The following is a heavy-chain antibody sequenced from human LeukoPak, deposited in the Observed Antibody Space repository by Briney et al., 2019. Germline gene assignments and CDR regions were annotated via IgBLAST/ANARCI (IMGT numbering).Heavy chain of an antibody. J-gene: IGHJ3*02. CDR2: IYHSGST. D-gene: IGHD3-22*01. CDR1: GGSISSGGYS. Sequence: SSQTLSLTCAVSGGSISSGGYSWSWIRQPPGKGLEWIGYIYHSGSTYYNPSLKSRVTISVHRSKNQFSLKLSSVTAADTAVYYCARVITVIVVVDIWGQGTMVTVSS. V-gene: IGHV4-30-2*01. CDR3: ARVITVIVVVDI.